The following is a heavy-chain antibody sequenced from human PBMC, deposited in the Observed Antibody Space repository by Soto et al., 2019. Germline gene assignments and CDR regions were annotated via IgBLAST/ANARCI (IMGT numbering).Heavy chain of an antibody. Sequence: SETLSLTCVVSGYVITSGYDWGWIRQPPGKGLEWIGTVDHSGSTYYDPSLQGRVTISIDTSKNQFSLKLTSVTAADTALYYCARYFHTYSGPPIWGQGTLVTVSS. CDR1: GYVITSGYD. V-gene: IGHV4-38-2*01. D-gene: IGHD5-12*01. CDR2: VDHSGST. J-gene: IGHJ4*02. CDR3: ARYFHTYSGPPI.